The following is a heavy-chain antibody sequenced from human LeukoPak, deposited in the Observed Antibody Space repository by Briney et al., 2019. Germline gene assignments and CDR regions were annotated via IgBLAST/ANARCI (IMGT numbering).Heavy chain of an antibody. Sequence: GGSLRLSCAASGFNFRKHWMSWVCQSLGKGLGCVSKIQEDGKEMHYVDSVKGRFTISRDNARNSLYLQMNSLRAEDTAVYYCASQGRLGALDIWGQGTMVTVSS. D-gene: IGHD3-16*01. CDR1: GFNFRKHW. V-gene: IGHV3-7*01. CDR2: IQEDGKEM. J-gene: IGHJ3*02. CDR3: ASQGRLGALDI.